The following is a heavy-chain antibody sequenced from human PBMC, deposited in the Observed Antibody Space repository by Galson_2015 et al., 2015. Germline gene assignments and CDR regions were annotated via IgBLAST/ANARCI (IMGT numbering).Heavy chain of an antibody. D-gene: IGHD3-10*01. CDR1: GYTFTSYG. CDR2: ISAYNGNT. Sequence: QSGAEVKKPGESLKISCKASGYTFTSYGISWVRQAPGQGLEWMGWISAYNGNTNYAQKLQGRVTMTTDTSTSTAYMELRSLRSDDTAVYYCARDGEGWARFGELHSYYYYYYMDVWGKGTTVTVSS. V-gene: IGHV1-18*01. J-gene: IGHJ6*03. CDR3: ARDGEGWARFGELHSYYYYYYMDV.